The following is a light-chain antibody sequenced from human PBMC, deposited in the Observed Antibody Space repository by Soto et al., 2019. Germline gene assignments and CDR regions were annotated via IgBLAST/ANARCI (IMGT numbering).Light chain of an antibody. V-gene: IGKV3-20*01. J-gene: IGKJ3*01. CDR2: AAS. Sequence: EIVMTQSPATLSVSPGERATLSCRASQSVSRNLAWYQQKPGQAPRLLIYAASSRATGIPDRFSGGGSGTDFTLTISRLEPEDFAVYYCQQYGSSLFSFGPGTKVAIK. CDR3: QQYGSSLFS. CDR1: QSVSRN.